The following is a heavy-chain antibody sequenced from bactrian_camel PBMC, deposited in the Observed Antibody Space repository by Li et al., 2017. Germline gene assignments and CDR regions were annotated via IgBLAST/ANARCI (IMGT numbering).Heavy chain of an antibody. V-gene: IGHV3S53*01. D-gene: IGHD1*01. Sequence: HVQLVESGGGSVEAGGSLTLSCTSSTYDISKSRMGWFRQSPGDGGLASIAGNGRTRYADSVKGRFTVSKDSAKNTLYLQMNNLRVEDTAVYHCAADRLRFNLGSGYRFWGQGTQVTVS. CDR2: IAGNGRT. J-gene: IGHJ4*01. CDR3: AADRLRFNLGSGYRF. CDR1: TYDISKSR.